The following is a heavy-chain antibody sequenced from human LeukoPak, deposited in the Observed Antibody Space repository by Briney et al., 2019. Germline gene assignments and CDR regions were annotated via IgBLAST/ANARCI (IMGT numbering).Heavy chain of an antibody. D-gene: IGHD6-13*01. J-gene: IGHJ4*02. CDR2: IYYSGST. CDR1: GVSVSSGSYY. CDR3: ARVARGYSSSWLDY. V-gene: IGHV4-61*01. Sequence: SETLSLTCTVSGVSVSSGSYYWSWIRQPPGRGLEWIGYIYYSGSTNYNPSLKSRVTISVDTSKNQFSLKLSSVTAADTAVYYCARVARGYSSSWLDYWGQGTLVTVSS.